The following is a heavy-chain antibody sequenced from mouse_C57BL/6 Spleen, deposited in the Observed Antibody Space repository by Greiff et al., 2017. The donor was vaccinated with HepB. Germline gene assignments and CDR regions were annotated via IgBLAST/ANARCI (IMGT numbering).Heavy chain of an antibody. V-gene: IGHV3-6*01. Sequence: DVHLVESGPGLVKPSQSLSLTCSVTGYSITSGYYWNWIRQFPGNKLEWMGYISYDGSNNYNPSLKNRISITRDTSKNQFFLKLNSVTTEDTATYYCVREDDGYYLFAYWGQGTLVTVSA. CDR2: ISYDGSN. D-gene: IGHD2-3*01. J-gene: IGHJ3*01. CDR1: GYSITSGYY. CDR3: VREDDGYYLFAY.